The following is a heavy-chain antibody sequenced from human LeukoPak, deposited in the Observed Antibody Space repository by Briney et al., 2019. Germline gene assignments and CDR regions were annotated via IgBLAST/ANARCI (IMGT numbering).Heavy chain of an antibody. CDR3: ARTSEGYCRSTRCWAYYXXMDV. Sequence: PSETLSLTCTVSGGSISSYYWSWIRQPPGKGLEYIGYIHYSGSTNYNPSLKSRVTISVDTSKNQFSLKLRSVTAADTAVYYCARTSEGYCRSTRCWAYYXXMDVWXXXTTVTIS. V-gene: IGHV4-59*01. D-gene: IGHD2-2*01. J-gene: IGHJ6*03. CDR2: IHYSGST. CDR1: GGSISSYY.